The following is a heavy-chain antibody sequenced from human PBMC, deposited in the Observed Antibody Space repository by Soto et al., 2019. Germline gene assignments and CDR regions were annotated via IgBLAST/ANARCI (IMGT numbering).Heavy chain of an antibody. D-gene: IGHD3-16*01. CDR1: GFTFGHYS. CDR3: GKGLTGGAH. V-gene: IGHV3-23*01. Sequence: EVHLLQSGGGLVQPGGSLRLSCAASGFTFGHYSMSWVRQAPGRGLEWVAGVSTGGDTTYYADMVRGRFTVSRDNSKNMLLLQMTSLRVDDPAVYYCGKGLTGGAHWGQGALVTVSS. J-gene: IGHJ4*02. CDR2: VSTGGDTT.